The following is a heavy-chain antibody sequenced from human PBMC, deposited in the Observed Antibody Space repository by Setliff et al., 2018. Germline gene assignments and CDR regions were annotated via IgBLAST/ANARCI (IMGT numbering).Heavy chain of an antibody. V-gene: IGHV4-59*08. D-gene: IGHD3-22*01. CDR3: ARARWSGGYYSGDKYYMDV. J-gene: IGHJ6*03. CDR1: GDSISPYY. Sequence: SETLSLTCTVSGDSISPYYWNWIRQSPGKGLEWIGYIYSSGTTDYNPSLKSRVAISLDSSRKQFSLEMTSLSAADTAIYYCARARWSGGYYSGDKYYMDVWGKGTTVTVSS. CDR2: IYSSGTT.